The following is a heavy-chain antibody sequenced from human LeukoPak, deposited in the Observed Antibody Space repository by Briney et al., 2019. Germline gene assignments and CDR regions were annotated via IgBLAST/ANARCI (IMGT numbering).Heavy chain of an antibody. V-gene: IGHV1-8*01. CDR1: GYIFTTYD. CDR3: ARERIYYYGSGETD. J-gene: IGHJ4*02. D-gene: IGHD3-10*01. CDR2: MNPNSGNT. Sequence: ASVKVSCKASGYIFTTYDINWVRQATGQGLEWMGWMNPNSGNTGYAQKFQGRVTMTRNTSINTAYMELSSLRSEDTAVYYCARERIYYYGSGETDWGQGTLVTVSS.